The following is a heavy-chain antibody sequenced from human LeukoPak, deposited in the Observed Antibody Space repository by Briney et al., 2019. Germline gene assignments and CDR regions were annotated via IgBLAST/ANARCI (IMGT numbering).Heavy chain of an antibody. J-gene: IGHJ4*02. CDR1: GFTFSSYA. CDR3: ASSFGDY. V-gene: IGHV3-21*01. D-gene: IGHD3-10*01. Sequence: GGSLRLSCVASGFTFSSYAMSWVRQAPGKGLEWVSSISSSTSYIYYADSVKGRFTISRDNAKNSLYLQMNSLRAEDTAVYYCASSFGDYWGQGTLVTVSS. CDR2: ISSSTSYI.